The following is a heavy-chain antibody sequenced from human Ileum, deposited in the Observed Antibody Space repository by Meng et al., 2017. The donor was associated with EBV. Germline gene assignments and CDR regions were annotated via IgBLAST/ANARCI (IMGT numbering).Heavy chain of an antibody. Sequence: QVQLQESGPGLVKPSXXXXXTCVVSGYSISSNNWWGWIRQSPGKGLEWIGYMYYTGSSSYSPSLKSRATISLDTAKNQFSLKLNSVTAVDTAVYYCARKQDSSGYYSWGQGILFTVSS. J-gene: IGHJ4*02. V-gene: IGHV4-28*01. CDR2: MYYTGSS. CDR1: GYSISSNNW. D-gene: IGHD3-22*01. CDR3: ARKQDSSGYYS.